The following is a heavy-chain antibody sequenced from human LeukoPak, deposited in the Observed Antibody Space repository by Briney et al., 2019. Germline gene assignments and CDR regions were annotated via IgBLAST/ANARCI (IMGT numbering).Heavy chain of an antibody. CDR2: IYSGGST. CDR3: ARDRNSDHTYYGMDV. V-gene: IGHV3-53*01. D-gene: IGHD3-10*01. Sequence: GGSLRLSCAVSGFTVSSNYMSWVRQAPGKGLEWVSVIYSGGSTYYADSVKGRSTISRDNSKNTLYLQMNSLRAEDTAVYYCARDRNSDHTYYGMDVWGRGTTVTVSS. J-gene: IGHJ6*02. CDR1: GFTVSSNY.